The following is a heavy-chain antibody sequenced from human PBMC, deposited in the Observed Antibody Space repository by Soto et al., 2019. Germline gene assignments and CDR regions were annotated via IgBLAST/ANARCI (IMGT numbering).Heavy chain of an antibody. CDR1: GVSISSSSYY. J-gene: IGHJ4*02. CDR2: IYYSGST. D-gene: IGHD4-17*01. Sequence: SETLSLTCTVSGVSISSSSYYWGWIRQPPGKGLEWIGSIYYSGSTYYNPSLKSRVTTSVDTSKNQFSLKLSSVTAADTAVYYCASSYGDYVSFWGQGTLVTVSS. CDR3: ASSYGDYVSF. V-gene: IGHV4-39*01.